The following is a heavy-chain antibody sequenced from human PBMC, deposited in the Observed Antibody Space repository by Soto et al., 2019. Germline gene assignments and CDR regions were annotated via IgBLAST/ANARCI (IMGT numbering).Heavy chain of an antibody. CDR1: GFTFSSYA. V-gene: IGHV3-23*01. J-gene: IGHJ4*02. Sequence: EVQLLESGGGLVQPGGSLRLSCAASGFTFSSYAMSWVRQAPGKGLEWVSVISVSGSTTSHADFVEGRFTISRDNSKNTLYLQMNSLRAEDTAVYYCVKDTSTWASTYFDYWGQGTRVTVSS. D-gene: IGHD3-3*01. CDR3: VKDTSTWASTYFDY. CDR2: ISVSGSTT.